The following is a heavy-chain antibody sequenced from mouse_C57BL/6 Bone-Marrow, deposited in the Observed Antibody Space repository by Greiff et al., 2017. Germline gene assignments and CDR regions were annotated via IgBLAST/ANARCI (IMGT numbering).Heavy chain of an antibody. V-gene: IGHV1-74*01. J-gene: IGHJ4*01. CDR3: AIERNHEGYYYAMDY. CDR1: GYTFTSYW. Sequence: QVQLQQPGAELVKPGASVKVSCKASGYTFTSYWMHWVKQRPGQGLEWIGRIHPSDSDTNYNQTFKGKATLTVDKSSSPASMPLSSLTSEDSAVYYCAIERNHEGYYYAMDYWGQGTSVTVSS. CDR2: IHPSDSDT.